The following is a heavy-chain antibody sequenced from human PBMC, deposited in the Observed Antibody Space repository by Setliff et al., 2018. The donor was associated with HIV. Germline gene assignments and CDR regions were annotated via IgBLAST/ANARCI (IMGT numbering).Heavy chain of an antibody. V-gene: IGHV4-30-2*01. J-gene: IGHJ6*02. CDR2: IYHSGST. D-gene: IGHD2-2*01. CDR3: ARIPQLLDYAMDV. Sequence: SETLSLTCAVSGGSISSGGYSWSWIRQPPGKGLEWTGYIYHSGSTYYNPSLKSRVTISVDTSKNQFSLNVTSVTAADTAVYYCARIPQLLDYAMDVWGQGTTVTVSS. CDR1: GGSISSGGYS.